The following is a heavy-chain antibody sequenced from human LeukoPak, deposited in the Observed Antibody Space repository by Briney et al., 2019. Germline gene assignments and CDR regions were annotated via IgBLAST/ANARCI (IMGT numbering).Heavy chain of an antibody. CDR3: ATIGSSDAFDI. D-gene: IGHD1-26*01. Sequence: PSETLSLTCTVSGGSISSSSYYWGWIRQPPGKGLEWIGSIYYSGSTYYNPSLKSRVTISVDTSKNQFSLKLSSVTAADTAVYYCATIGSSDAFDIWGQGTMVTVSS. CDR2: IYYSGST. CDR1: GGSISSSSYY. J-gene: IGHJ3*02. V-gene: IGHV4-39*01.